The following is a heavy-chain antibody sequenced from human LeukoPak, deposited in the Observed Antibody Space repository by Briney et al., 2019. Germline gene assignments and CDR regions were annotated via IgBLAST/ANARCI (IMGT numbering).Heavy chain of an antibody. D-gene: IGHD1-26*01. V-gene: IGHV1-3*01. Sequence: ASVKVSCKASGYTFTNYAMHWVRQAPGQRLEWMGWINAANGNTKYSQKFQGRVTITADESTSTAYMELSSLRSEDTAMYYCARSYSGNFLIFYYFDYWGQGTLVTVSS. CDR3: ARSYSGNFLIFYYFDY. CDR1: GYTFTNYA. CDR2: INAANGNT. J-gene: IGHJ4*02.